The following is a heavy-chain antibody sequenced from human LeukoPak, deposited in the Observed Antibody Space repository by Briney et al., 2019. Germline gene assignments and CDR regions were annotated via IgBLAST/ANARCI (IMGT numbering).Heavy chain of an antibody. CDR2: IYYSGST. CDR3: ASLGSVLRYFDWSIDP. Sequence: SETLSLTCTVSGGSLSSYYWSWIRQPPGKGLEWIGYIYYSGSTNYNPSLKSRVTISVDTSKNQFSLKLSSVTAADTAVYYCASLGSVLRYFDWSIDPWGQGTLVTVSS. D-gene: IGHD3-9*01. J-gene: IGHJ5*02. V-gene: IGHV4-59*12. CDR1: GGSLSSYY.